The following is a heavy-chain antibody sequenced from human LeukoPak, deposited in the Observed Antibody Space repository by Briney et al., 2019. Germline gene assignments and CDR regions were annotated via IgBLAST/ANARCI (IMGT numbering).Heavy chain of an antibody. J-gene: IGHJ4*02. D-gene: IGHD2-2*01. V-gene: IGHV7-4-1*02. Sequence: GASVKVSCKASGYTFTTYAMNWVRQAPGQGLEWMGWINSNTGNPTYAQGFTGRFVFSLDTSVSTAYLQISSLKAEDTAVYYCARVYFSAGPAAIYWGQGTLVTVSS. CDR1: GYTFTTYA. CDR2: INSNTGNP. CDR3: ARVYFSAGPAAIY.